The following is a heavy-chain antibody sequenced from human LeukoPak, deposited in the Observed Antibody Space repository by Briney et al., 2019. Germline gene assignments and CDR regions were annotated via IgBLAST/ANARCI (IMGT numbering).Heavy chain of an antibody. CDR3: ARESFKSVTATPSFDY. J-gene: IGHJ4*02. V-gene: IGHV1-8*01. Sequence: GASVKVSCKASGYTFTSYDINWVRQATGQGLEWMGWMNPNSGNTGYAQKFQGRVTMTRNTSISTAYMELSSLRSEDTAVYYCARESFKSVTATPSFDYWGQGTPVTVSS. CDR1: GYTFTSYD. CDR2: MNPNSGNT. D-gene: IGHD2-21*02.